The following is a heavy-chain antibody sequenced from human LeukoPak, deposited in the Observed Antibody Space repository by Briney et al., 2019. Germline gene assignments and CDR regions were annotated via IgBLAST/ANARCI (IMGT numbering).Heavy chain of an antibody. CDR2: IKSKTDGGTT. D-gene: IGHD6-19*01. Sequence: PGGSLRLSCAASGFTFSNAWMSWVRQAPGKGLEWVGRIKSKTDGGTTDYAAPVKGRFTISRDDSKNTLYLQMNSLKTEDTAVYYCHLIAVASLFDYWGQGTLVTVSS. J-gene: IGHJ4*02. V-gene: IGHV3-15*01. CDR1: GFTFSNAW. CDR3: HLIAVASLFDY.